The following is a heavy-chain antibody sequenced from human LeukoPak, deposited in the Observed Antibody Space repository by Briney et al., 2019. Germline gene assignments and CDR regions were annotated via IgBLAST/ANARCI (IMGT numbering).Heavy chain of an antibody. V-gene: IGHV3-23*01. D-gene: IGHD6-19*01. CDR2: ISGSGGST. CDR1: GFTFSSYA. CDR3: AIPARYSSGHFDY. Sequence: PGGSLRLSCAASGFTFSSYAMSWVRQAPGKGLEWVSAISGSGGSTYYADSMKGRFTISRDNSKNTLYLQMNSLRAEDTAVYYCAIPARYSSGHFDYWGQGTLVTVSS. J-gene: IGHJ4*02.